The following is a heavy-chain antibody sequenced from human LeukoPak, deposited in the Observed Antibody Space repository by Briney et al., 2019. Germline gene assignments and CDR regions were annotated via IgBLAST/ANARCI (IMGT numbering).Heavy chain of an antibody. CDR1: GRSFSGYY. J-gene: IGHJ4*02. V-gene: IGHV4-34*01. CDR3: ARGGIVVVPAACDY. D-gene: IGHD2-2*01. Sequence: SETLSLTCVVCGRSFSGYYWSWIRQPPGKGLEWIGEINHSGRTNYNPSLKSRVTISVDTSKNQFSLKLSSVTAADTAVYYCARGGIVVVPAACDYWGQGTLVTVSS. CDR2: INHSGRT.